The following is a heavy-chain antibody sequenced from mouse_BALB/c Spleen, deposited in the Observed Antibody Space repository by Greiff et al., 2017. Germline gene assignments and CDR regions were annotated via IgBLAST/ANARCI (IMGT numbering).Heavy chain of an antibody. CDR2: ISSGSSTI. V-gene: IGHV5-17*02. D-gene: IGHD2-4*01. Sequence: EVKLVESGGGLVQPGGSRKLSCAASGFTFSSFGMHWVRQAPGKGLEWVAYISSGSSTIYYADTVKGRFTISRDNPKYTLFLQMTSLRSEDTAMYYCARRGPYDYDYYAMDYWGQGTSVTVSS. CDR3: ARRGPYDYDYYAMDY. CDR1: GFTFSSFG. J-gene: IGHJ4*01.